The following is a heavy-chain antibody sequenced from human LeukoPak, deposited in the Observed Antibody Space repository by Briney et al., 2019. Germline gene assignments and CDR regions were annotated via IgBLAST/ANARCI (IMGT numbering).Heavy chain of an antibody. V-gene: IGHV1-2*02. J-gene: IGHJ3*01. CDR2: INPNSGGT. CDR3: ARDRDSGTFYTWNNDDLDV. D-gene: IGHD3-10*01. Sequence: ASVTVSCKASGYTFTDYYMHWVRQAPGQGLEWMGWINPNSGGTNYAQKFQGRVTMTRDTSVSTAYMELSRLRSDETAVYYCARDRDSGTFYTWNNDDLDVWGQGTMVTVSS. CDR1: GYTFTDYY.